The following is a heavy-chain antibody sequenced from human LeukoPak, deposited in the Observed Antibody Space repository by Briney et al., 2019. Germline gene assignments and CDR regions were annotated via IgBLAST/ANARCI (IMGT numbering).Heavy chain of an antibody. CDR1: GFTFSSYA. D-gene: IGHD4-17*01. CDR2: ISWNSGSI. CDR3: AKQRAYGDYGGYYFDY. J-gene: IGHJ4*02. V-gene: IGHV3-9*01. Sequence: PGGSLRLSCAASGFTFSSYAMSWVRQAPGKGLEWVSGISWNSGSIGFADSVKGRFTISRDNAKNSLYLQMNSLRAEDTALYYCAKQRAYGDYGGYYFDYWGQGTLVTVSS.